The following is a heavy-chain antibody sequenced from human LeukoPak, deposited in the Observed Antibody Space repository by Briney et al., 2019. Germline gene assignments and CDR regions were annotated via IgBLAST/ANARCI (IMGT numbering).Heavy chain of an antibody. V-gene: IGHV4-39*01. D-gene: IGHD1-26*01. CDR3: VKSGGYGLIDY. CDR1: GASISGSGYY. J-gene: IGHJ4*02. Sequence: PSETLSLTCAVSGASISGSGYYLGWIRQPPGKGLEWIGNIYYTGSTYYNASLQSRVTISIDTSKNQFSLRLNSATAADTAMYYCVKSGGYGLIDYWGQGTLVTVSS. CDR2: IYYTGST.